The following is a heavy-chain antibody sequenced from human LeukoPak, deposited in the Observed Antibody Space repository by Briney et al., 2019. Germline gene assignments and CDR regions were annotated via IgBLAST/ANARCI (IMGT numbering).Heavy chain of an antibody. V-gene: IGHV3-74*01. CDR2: INTDGSST. D-gene: IGHD2-2*01. CDR3: ARLRGGYCSSTSCYYYGMDV. J-gene: IGHJ6*02. CDR1: GFTFSSYW. Sequence: GGSLRLSCAASGFTFSSYWMHWVRQAPGKGLVWVSRINTDGSSTIYADSVKGRFTISRDNAKNTLYLQMNSLRAEDTAVYYCARLRGGYCSSTSCYYYGMDVWGQGTTVTVSS.